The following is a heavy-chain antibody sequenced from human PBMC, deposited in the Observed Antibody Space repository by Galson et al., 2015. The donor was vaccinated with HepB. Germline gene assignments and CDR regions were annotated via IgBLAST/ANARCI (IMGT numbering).Heavy chain of an antibody. D-gene: IGHD1-14*01. J-gene: IGHJ4*02. CDR3: TRDGPGVRFFET. CDR2: IIPIGGTA. CDR1: GGTFSDNG. V-gene: IGHV1-69*13. Sequence: SVKVSCKVSGGTFSDNGISWVRQAPGQGLEWMGGIIPIGGTANYAEKFQDRVTITADESTTTSILDLTSLRSDDTAVYFRTRDGPGVRFFETGGLGTLVIVSS.